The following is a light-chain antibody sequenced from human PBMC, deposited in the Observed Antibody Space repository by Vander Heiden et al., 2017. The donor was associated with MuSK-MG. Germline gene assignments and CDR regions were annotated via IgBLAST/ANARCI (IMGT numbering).Light chain of an antibody. CDR1: QSVSSSY. CDR2: GVS. J-gene: IGKJ5*01. V-gene: IGKV3-20*01. CDR3: QQYDSSPIT. Sequence: EIVLTQSPGTLSLSPGERATLSCRASQSVSSSYLAWYQQKPGQAPRLLIYGVSSRATGIPDRFSGNGSGTDFTLTISRLDPEDFAVYYCQQYDSSPITFGQGTRMEIK.